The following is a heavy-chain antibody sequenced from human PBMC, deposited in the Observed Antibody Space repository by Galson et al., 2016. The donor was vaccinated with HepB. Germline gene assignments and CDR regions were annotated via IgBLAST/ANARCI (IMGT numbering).Heavy chain of an antibody. Sequence: SETLSLTCTVSGDSVSTTNYLXDWXXXPPGXXLEXXGSIYXSGTTYYNPSLKSRVSISIDMSKNQLSLKLTSVTAADTAVYYCAREGYDSSGSFEYWGQGTLVTVSS. CDR1: GDSVSTTNYL. CDR2: IYXSGTT. CDR3: AREGYDSSGSFEY. V-gene: IGHV4-39*07. D-gene: IGHD3-22*01. J-gene: IGHJ4*02.